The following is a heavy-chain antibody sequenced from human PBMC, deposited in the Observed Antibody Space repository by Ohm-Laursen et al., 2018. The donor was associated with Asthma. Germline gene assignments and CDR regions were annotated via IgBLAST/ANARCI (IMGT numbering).Heavy chain of an antibody. V-gene: IGHV1-69*13. CDR1: GYSVTSYA. D-gene: IGHD6-19*01. J-gene: IGHJ4*02. CDR3: ARTPTTSGWYYGVY. Sequence: GASVKVSCKASGYSVTSYAFSWVQQAPGQGLEWIGGIIPIIGTPDYAQRFHDRVKITADEYSNTVYMELSSLRSEDTALYYCARTPTTSGWYYGVYWDQGTLVTVSS. CDR2: IIPIIGTP.